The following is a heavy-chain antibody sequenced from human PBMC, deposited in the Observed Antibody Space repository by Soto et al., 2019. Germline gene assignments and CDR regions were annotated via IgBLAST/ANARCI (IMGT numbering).Heavy chain of an antibody. V-gene: IGHV4-39*01. Sequence: SETLSLTCTVSGGSTTSTSYYWGWIRQSPGKGLEWIGSIYYSGTTYDHPSLKSRLTISVDTSNNQLSLKLSSVTAADTAVYYCAGHRGSYYNHFDYWGQGTLVTVSS. CDR1: GGSTTSTSYY. D-gene: IGHD1-26*01. CDR3: AGHRGSYYNHFDY. J-gene: IGHJ4*02. CDR2: IYYSGTT.